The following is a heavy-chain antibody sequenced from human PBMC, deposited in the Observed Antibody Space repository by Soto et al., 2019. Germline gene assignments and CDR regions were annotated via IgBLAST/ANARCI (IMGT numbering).Heavy chain of an antibody. CDR1: GDSVSSNSAA. V-gene: IGHV6-1*01. Sequence: PSQTLSITCAISGDSVSSNSAAWNWIRQSPSRGLEWLGGTYYRSKWYNDYAVSVKSRITINPDTSKNQFSLQLNSVTPEDTAVYYCARGRDSSSWYYYYYGMDVWGQGTTVTVSS. CDR2: TYYRSKWYN. D-gene: IGHD6-13*01. CDR3: ARGRDSSSWYYYYYGMDV. J-gene: IGHJ6*02.